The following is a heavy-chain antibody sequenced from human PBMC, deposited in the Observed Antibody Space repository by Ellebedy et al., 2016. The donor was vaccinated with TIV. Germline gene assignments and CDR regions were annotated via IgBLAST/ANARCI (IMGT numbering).Heavy chain of an antibody. CDR2: TRNKANSYTT. CDR1: GFTFSDHY. D-gene: IGHD4-17*01. V-gene: IGHV3-72*01. CDR3: AREQGVYGDYYFDY. Sequence: PGGSLRLSCAASGFTFSDHYMDWVRQAPGKGLEWVGRTRNKANSYTTEYAASVKGRFTISRDESKNSLYLQMNSLKTEDTAVYYCAREQGVYGDYYFDYWGQGTLVTVSS. J-gene: IGHJ4*02.